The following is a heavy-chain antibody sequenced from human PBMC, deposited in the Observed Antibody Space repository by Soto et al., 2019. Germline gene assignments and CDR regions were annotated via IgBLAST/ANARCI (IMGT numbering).Heavy chain of an antibody. CDR3: ARSEELEAGVPIDY. CDR2: IYYSGST. J-gene: IGHJ4*02. CDR1: GGSVSSGSYY. D-gene: IGHD1-26*01. Sequence: SETLSLTCTVSGGSVSSGSYYWSWIRQPPGKGLEWIGYIYYSGSTNYNPSLKSRVTISVDTSKNQFSLKLSSVTAADTAVYYCARSEELEAGVPIDYWGQGTLVTVSS. V-gene: IGHV4-61*01.